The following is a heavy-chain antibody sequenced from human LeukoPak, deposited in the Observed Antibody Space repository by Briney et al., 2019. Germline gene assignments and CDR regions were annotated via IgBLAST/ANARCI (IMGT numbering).Heavy chain of an antibody. CDR2: IKQDGSEK. Sequence: GSLRLSCAASGFTFSSYWMSWVRQAPGKGLEWVANIKQDGSEKYYVDSVKGRFTISRDNAKNSLYLQMNSLRAEDTAVYFCAHRDTTMVRVDYWGQGTLVTVSS. D-gene: IGHD5-18*01. J-gene: IGHJ4*02. V-gene: IGHV3-7*03. CDR1: GFTFSSYW. CDR3: AHRDTTMVRVDY.